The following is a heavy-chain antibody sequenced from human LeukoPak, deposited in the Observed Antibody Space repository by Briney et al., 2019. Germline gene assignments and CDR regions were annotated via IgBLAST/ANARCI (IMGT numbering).Heavy chain of an antibody. J-gene: IGHJ6*03. V-gene: IGHV4-59*08. CDR2: IYYSGST. Sequence: SETLSLTCTVSGGSISSYYWSWIRQPPGKGLEWIGYIYYSGSTNYNPSLKSRVTISVDTSKNQFSLKLSSVTAADTAVYYCARVVPSPIAAAGTSPYYYYYYMDVWGKGTTVTISS. D-gene: IGHD6-13*01. CDR1: GGSISSYY. CDR3: ARVVPSPIAAAGTSPYYYYYYMDV.